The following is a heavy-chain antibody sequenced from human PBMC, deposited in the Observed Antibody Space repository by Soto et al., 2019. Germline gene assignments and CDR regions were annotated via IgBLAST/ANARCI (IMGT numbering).Heavy chain of an antibody. Sequence: PGGSLRLSCAASGFTFSSYAMIWVRQAPGKGLEWVSAIGGSGGSTYYADSVKGRFTISRDNSKNTLYLQMNSLRAEDTAVYYCAKSDYYDTSGYSPQGMDVWGQGTTVTVSS. CDR1: GFTFSSYA. CDR3: AKSDYYDTSGYSPQGMDV. J-gene: IGHJ6*02. V-gene: IGHV3-23*01. D-gene: IGHD3-22*01. CDR2: IGGSGGST.